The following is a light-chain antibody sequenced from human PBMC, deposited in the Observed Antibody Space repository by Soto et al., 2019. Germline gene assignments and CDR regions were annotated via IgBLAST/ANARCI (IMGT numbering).Light chain of an antibody. J-gene: IGLJ1*01. Sequence: QSALTQPASVSGSPGQSITISCTGTSSDVGNYIYVSWYQQHPGKAPKLMIYEVRNRPSGVSNRFSGSKSGNTASLTISGLQVDDEADYYCSSYTSTSTPLVFGSGTKVTVL. CDR3: SSYTSTSTPLV. CDR1: SSDVGNYIY. CDR2: EVR. V-gene: IGLV2-14*01.